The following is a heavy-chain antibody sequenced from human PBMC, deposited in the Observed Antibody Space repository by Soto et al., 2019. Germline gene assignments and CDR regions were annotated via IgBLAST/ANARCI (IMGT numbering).Heavy chain of an antibody. Sequence: QVQLQESGPGLVKPSQTLSLTCTVSGGSISSGGYYWSWIRQHPGKGLEWIGYIYYSGSTYYNPSLQSRVTISVDTSKHQFSLKLRSVTAADTAVYYCARDREVPYYYYYGMDVWGQGTTVTVSS. J-gene: IGHJ6*02. CDR2: IYYSGST. CDR3: ARDREVPYYYYYGMDV. CDR1: GGSISSGGYY. V-gene: IGHV4-31*03.